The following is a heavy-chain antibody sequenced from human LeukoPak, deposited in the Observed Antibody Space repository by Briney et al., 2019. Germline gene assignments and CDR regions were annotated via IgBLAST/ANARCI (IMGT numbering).Heavy chain of an antibody. D-gene: IGHD5-24*01. V-gene: IGHV4-59*08. Sequence: PSETLSLTCTVSGGSISSYYWSWIRQPPGKGLEWIGYIYYSGSTNYNPSLKSRVTISVDTSKNQFSLKLSSVTAADTAVYYCARMGSRDGYNCFDYWGQGTLVTVSS. CDR2: IYYSGST. CDR3: ARMGSRDGYNCFDY. CDR1: GGSISSYY. J-gene: IGHJ4*02.